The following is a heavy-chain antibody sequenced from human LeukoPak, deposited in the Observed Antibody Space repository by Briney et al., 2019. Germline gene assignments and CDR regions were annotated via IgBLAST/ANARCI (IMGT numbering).Heavy chain of an antibody. CDR2: IIPAFGTT. CDR1: GGTFNSFA. J-gene: IGHJ4*02. V-gene: IGHV1-69*13. CDR3: VRSYYYGSGNYLASGF. D-gene: IGHD3-10*01. Sequence: SVKVSCKASGGTFNSFAISWVRQAPGQGLEWMGGIIPAFGTTNYAQTFQDRVTITADESTSTAYMELSSLRSEDTAVYYCVRSYYYGSGNYLASGFWGQGTLVTVSS.